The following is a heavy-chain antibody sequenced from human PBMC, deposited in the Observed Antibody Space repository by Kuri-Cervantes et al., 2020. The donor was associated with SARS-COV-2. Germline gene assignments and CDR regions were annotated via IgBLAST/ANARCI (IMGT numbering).Heavy chain of an antibody. J-gene: IGHJ1*01. CDR1: GYSISSGGYS. CDR3: VAAILGVDTGYFQH. D-gene: IGHD3-3*01. Sequence: LRLSCAVSGYSISSGGYSWSRIRQPPGKGLEWIGSIYQAGSTFYNPSLKSRVSISLDRSKNQYSLNLSSVTAADTAVYYCVAAILGVDTGYFQHWGQGTLVTVSS. V-gene: IGHV4-30-2*01. CDR2: IYQAGST.